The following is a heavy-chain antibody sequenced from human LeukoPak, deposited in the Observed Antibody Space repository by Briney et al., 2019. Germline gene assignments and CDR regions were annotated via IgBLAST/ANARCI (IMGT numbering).Heavy chain of an antibody. CDR3: ARASVFGVVTPFDY. CDR2: IYYGGST. V-gene: IGHV4-59*01. D-gene: IGHD3-3*01. Sequence: PSETLSLTCTVSGGSISSYYWSWIRQPPGKGLEWIGYIYYGGSTNYNPSLKSRVTISVDTSKNQFSLKLSSVTAADTAVYYCARASVFGVVTPFDYWGQGTLVTVSS. CDR1: GGSISSYY. J-gene: IGHJ4*02.